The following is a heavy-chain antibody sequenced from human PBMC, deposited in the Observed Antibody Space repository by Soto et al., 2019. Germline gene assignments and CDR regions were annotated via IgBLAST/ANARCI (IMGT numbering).Heavy chain of an antibody. J-gene: IGHJ6*02. D-gene: IGHD2-15*01. CDR3: AITTRPLPLLYCSGSSCHWPYGMDV. CDR1: GGTFSSYA. Sequence: SVKVSCKASGGTFSSYAISWVRQAPGQGLEWMGGIIPIFGTANYAQKFQGRVTITADESTSTAYMELSSLRSEDTAVYYCAITTRPLPLLYCSGSSCHWPYGMDVWDQGTTVTVSS. CDR2: IIPIFGTA. V-gene: IGHV1-69*13.